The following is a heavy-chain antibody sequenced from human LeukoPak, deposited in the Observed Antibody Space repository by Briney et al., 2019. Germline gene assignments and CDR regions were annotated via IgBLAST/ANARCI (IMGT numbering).Heavy chain of an antibody. J-gene: IGHJ4*02. CDR1: GFSVDGNY. Sequence: GGSLRLSCEVSGFSVDGNYMTWVRQVPGRRLEWVALIFSGDSTDYPDSVKGRFTISRDKSKNTLHLQMDSLRPEDTAMYYCAVTYYFDRRGYSYFDYWGQGALVTVSS. V-gene: IGHV3-53*01. D-gene: IGHD3-22*01. CDR2: IFSGDST. CDR3: AVTYYFDRRGYSYFDY.